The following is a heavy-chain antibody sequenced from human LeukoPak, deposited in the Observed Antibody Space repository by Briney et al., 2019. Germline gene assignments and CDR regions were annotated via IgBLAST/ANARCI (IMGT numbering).Heavy chain of an antibody. CDR2: INHSGST. J-gene: IGHJ3*02. CDR3: ARMSLAVAGTSPVDAFDI. D-gene: IGHD6-19*01. Sequence: PSETLSLTCAVSGYSISSGYYWSWIRQPPGKGLEWIGEINHSGSTNYNPSLKSRVTISVDTSKNQFSLKLSSVTAADTAVYYCARMSLAVAGTSPVDAFDIWGQGTMVTVSS. CDR1: GYSISSGYY. V-gene: IGHV4-34*01.